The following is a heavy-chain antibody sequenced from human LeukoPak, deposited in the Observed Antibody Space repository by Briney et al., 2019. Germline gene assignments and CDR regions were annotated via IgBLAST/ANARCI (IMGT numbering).Heavy chain of an antibody. CDR2: IHPSDSDT. Sequence: GESLKISCKTSGYTFTNSWIGWVRQMPGKGLEWMGIIHPSDSDTKYSPSFQGQVTISLDKSISTAYLQWSSLKALDTAVYYCARTLDFYDSSGPLDYWGQGTLVTVS. V-gene: IGHV5-51*01. J-gene: IGHJ4*02. CDR1: GYTFTNSW. D-gene: IGHD3-22*01. CDR3: ARTLDFYDSSGPLDY.